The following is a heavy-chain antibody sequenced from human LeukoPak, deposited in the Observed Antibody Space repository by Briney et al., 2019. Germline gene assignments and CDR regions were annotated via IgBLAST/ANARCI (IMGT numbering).Heavy chain of an antibody. V-gene: IGHV4-59*01. Sequence: SETLSLTCTVSGDAISIYYWSWIRQPPGKGLEWIGYIHYRGSTNYNPSLKSRVTISVDTSKNQFSLRLSSVTAADTAVYYCAREVGGWLNAWGQGTLVTVSS. CDR3: AREVGGWLNA. CDR2: IHYRGST. D-gene: IGHD3-22*01. J-gene: IGHJ4*02. CDR1: GDAISIYY.